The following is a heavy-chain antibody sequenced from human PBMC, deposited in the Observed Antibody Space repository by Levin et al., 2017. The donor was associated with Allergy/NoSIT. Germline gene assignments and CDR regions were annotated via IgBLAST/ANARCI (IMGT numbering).Heavy chain of an antibody. D-gene: IGHD1-26*01. CDR2: ISSGSSYI. CDR3: ARGEYGMDV. J-gene: IGHJ6*02. V-gene: IGHV3-21*01. Sequence: GGSLRLSCAASGFTFSSYSMNWVRQAPGKGLEWVSSISSGSSYIYYADSVKGRCTISRDNAKNSLYLQMNSLRAEDTAVYYCARGEYGMDVWGQGTTVTVSS. CDR1: GFTFSSYS.